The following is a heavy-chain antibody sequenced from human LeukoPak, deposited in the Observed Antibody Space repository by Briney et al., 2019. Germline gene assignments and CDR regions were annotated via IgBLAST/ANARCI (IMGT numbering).Heavy chain of an antibody. J-gene: IGHJ4*02. Sequence: ASVKVSCKASGGTFSSYAISWVRQAPGQGLEWMGGIIPIFGTANYAQKFQGRVTITADESTSTAYMELSSLRSEDTAVFYCARVLTSTTNEGYFDYWGQGTLVTVSS. CDR1: GGTFSSYA. D-gene: IGHD2/OR15-2a*01. V-gene: IGHV1-69*13. CDR2: IIPIFGTA. CDR3: ARVLTSTTNEGYFDY.